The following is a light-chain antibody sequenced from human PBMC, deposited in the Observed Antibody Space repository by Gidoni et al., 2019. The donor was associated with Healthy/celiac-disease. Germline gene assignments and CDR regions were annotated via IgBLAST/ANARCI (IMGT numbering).Light chain of an antibody. Sequence: EIVMTQSPATLSVSPGDRATLSCSASLSVSSNLAWYQQKPGQAPRLLIYCASTRATGIPARFSGSGSGTEFTLTISSLQSEDVAVYYCQQSINSPLLTFGGGTQLEIK. V-gene: IGKV3-15*01. CDR3: QQSINSPLLT. CDR2: CAS. J-gene: IGKJ4*01. CDR1: LSVSSN.